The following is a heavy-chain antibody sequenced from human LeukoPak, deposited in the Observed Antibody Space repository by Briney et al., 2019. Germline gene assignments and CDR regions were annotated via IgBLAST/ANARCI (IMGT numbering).Heavy chain of an antibody. CDR1: GFTFSHTW. J-gene: IGHJ4*02. D-gene: IGHD3-3*01. CDR3: ITDPTIVGGPTTISAPFGFDY. V-gene: IGHV3-15*01. Sequence: GGSLRLSSAASGFTFSHTWMSWVRQAPGKGLEWVGRIKSKTDGGTTDYAAPVKGRFTISRDDSKNTLLLQMKSLKTEDTAVYYCITDPTIVGGPTTISAPFGFDYWGQGTLVTVSS. CDR2: IKSKTDGGTT.